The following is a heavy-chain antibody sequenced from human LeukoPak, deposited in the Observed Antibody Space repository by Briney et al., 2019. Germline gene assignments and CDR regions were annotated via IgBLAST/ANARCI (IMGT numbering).Heavy chain of an antibody. CDR3: TRGTPTTRDFDY. Sequence: ETLSLTCTVSGGSISSSSYYWGWIRQPPGKGLEWVSSISSGSSYIYYSDSVQGRFTISRDNAKNSLYLQMNSLRAEDTAVYYCTRGTPTTRDFDYWGQGTLVTVSS. J-gene: IGHJ4*02. CDR1: GGSISSSS. CDR2: ISSGSSYI. V-gene: IGHV3-21*01. D-gene: IGHD4-11*01.